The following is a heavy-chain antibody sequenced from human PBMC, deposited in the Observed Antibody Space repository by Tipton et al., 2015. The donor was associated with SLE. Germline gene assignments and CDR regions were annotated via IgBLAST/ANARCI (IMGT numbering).Heavy chain of an antibody. V-gene: IGHV4-4*08. CDR1: GDSISSYY. CDR2: IYTSGST. J-gene: IGHJ4*02. Sequence: TLSLTCTVSGDSISSYYWSWIRQPPGKGLEWIGYIYTSGSTNYNPSLKSRVTISVDTSKNQFSLKLSSVTAADTAVYYCAREVADLDSWGYFDYWGQGTLVTVSS. D-gene: IGHD2-15*01. CDR3: AREVADLDSWGYFDY.